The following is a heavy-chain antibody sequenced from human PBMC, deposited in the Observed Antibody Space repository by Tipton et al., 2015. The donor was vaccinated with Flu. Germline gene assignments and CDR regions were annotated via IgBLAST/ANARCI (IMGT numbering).Heavy chain of an antibody. Sequence: QPEAEVKKPGSSVKVSCTASGGTFSRYAISWVRQVPGQGLEWMGRLIPIFGTANYAQKLQGRVTITADESTRTAYMELSSLGSEDTAVYYCARQGRYGGNTLHNDYWGQRTLVTVSS. CDR3: ARQGRYGGNTLHNDY. CDR2: LIPIFGTA. D-gene: IGHD4-23*01. J-gene: IGHJ4*02. V-gene: IGHV1-69*15. CDR1: GGTFSRYA.